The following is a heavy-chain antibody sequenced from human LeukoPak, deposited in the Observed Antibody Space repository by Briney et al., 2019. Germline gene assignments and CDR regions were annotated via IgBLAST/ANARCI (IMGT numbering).Heavy chain of an antibody. J-gene: IGHJ4*02. CDR1: GGSISSSSYY. Sequence: PSETLSLTCTVSGGSISSSSYYWGWIRQPPGKGLEWIGSIYYSGSTYYNPSLKSRVTISVDTSKNQFSLKLSSVTAADTAVYYCARRSVAAAGITDYWGQGTLVTVSS. CDR2: IYYSGST. D-gene: IGHD6-13*01. CDR3: ARRSVAAAGITDY. V-gene: IGHV4-39*01.